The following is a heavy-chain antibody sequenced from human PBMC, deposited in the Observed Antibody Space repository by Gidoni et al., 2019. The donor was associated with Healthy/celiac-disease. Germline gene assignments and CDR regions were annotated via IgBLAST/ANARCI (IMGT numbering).Heavy chain of an antibody. Sequence: EVQLVESGGGLVQPGGSLRLSCADSGFTFSSYSMNWVRQAPGKGLECVSYISSSSTIYYADSVKGRFTISRDNAKNSLYLQMNSLRAEDTAVYYCARDRGSITMIVVTAFDIWGQGTMVTVSS. V-gene: IGHV3-48*01. CDR1: GFTFSSYS. CDR2: ISSSSTI. CDR3: ARDRGSITMIVVTAFDI. J-gene: IGHJ3*02. D-gene: IGHD3-22*01.